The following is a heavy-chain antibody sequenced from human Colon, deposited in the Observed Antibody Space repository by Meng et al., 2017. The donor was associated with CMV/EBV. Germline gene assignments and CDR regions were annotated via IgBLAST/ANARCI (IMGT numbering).Heavy chain of an antibody. Sequence: GESLKISCSASGFTFSAFSMNWVRQTPSKGLEWVSIIYQDGREFYADSVKGRFTITRDNSKNTLYLQMSSLRAEDTAVYYCAKDSGSYDSFDHWGQGTLVTVSS. D-gene: IGHD1-26*01. CDR3: AKDSGSYDSFDH. CDR2: IYQDGRE. V-gene: IGHV3-NL1*01. CDR1: GFTFSAFS. J-gene: IGHJ4*02.